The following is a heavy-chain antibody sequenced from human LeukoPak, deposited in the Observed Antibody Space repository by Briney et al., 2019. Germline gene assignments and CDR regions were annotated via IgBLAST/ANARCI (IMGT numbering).Heavy chain of an antibody. CDR1: GGSFSGYY. D-gene: IGHD3-3*01. CDR3: ARGPNYDFWSGYYAG. V-gene: IGHV4-34*01. Sequence: SETLPLTCAVYGGSFSGYYWSWIRQPPGKGLEWIGEINHSGSTNYNPSLKSRVTISADTSKNQFSLKLSSVTAADTAVYYCARGPNYDFWSGYYAGGGQGTLVTVSS. CDR2: INHSGST. J-gene: IGHJ4*02.